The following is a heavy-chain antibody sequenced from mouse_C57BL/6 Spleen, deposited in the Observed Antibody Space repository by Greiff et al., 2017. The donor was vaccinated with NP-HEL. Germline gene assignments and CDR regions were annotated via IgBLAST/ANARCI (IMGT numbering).Heavy chain of an antibody. CDR1: GYTFTSYW. V-gene: IGHV1-53*01. D-gene: IGHD1-1*01. Sequence: QVQLQQPGTELVKPGASVKLSCKASGYTFTSYWMHWVKQRPGQGLEWIGNINPSNGGTNYNEKFKSKATLTVDKSSSTAYMQLSSLTSEDSAVYYRARSVYYGSPWFAYWGQGTLVTVSA. CDR2: INPSNGGT. CDR3: ARSVYYGSPWFAY. J-gene: IGHJ3*01.